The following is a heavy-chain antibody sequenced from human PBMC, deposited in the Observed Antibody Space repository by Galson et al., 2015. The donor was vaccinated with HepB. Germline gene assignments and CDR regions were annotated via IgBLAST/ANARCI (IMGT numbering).Heavy chain of an antibody. V-gene: IGHV1-18*01. J-gene: IGHJ6*02. D-gene: IGHD2-15*01. CDR1: GYTFTSYG. CDR2: ISAYNGNT. Sequence: SVKVSCKASGYTFTSYGISWVRQAPGQGLEWMGWISAYNGNTNYAQKLQGRVTMTTDTSTSTAYMELRSLRSDDTAVYYCARSSLGYCSGGSCAGGDGMDVWGQGTTVTVSS. CDR3: ARSSLGYCSGGSCAGGDGMDV.